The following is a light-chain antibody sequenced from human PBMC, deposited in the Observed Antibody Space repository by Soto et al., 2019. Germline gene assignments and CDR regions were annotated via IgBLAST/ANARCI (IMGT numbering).Light chain of an antibody. CDR2: DAT. V-gene: IGKV1-39*01. Sequence: DIQMTQSPSTLSGSVGDRVTITCRASQTISSWLAWYQQKPGKAPNLLIYDATNLQSGVPSRFSGSGSGTDFTLTISSLQPEDFATYYCQQGYSTLRTFGQGTKVDIK. CDR1: QTISSW. J-gene: IGKJ1*01. CDR3: QQGYSTLRT.